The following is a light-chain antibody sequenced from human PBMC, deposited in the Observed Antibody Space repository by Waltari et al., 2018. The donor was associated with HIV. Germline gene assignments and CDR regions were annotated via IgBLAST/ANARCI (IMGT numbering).Light chain of an antibody. CDR3: AAWGDSLSSYV. J-gene: IGLJ1*01. V-gene: IGLV1-47*01. Sequence: QSLLTPPPSASGTPGHRVTISCSRSRPHIGINYVYWDQQLPGPPPNFLISRYNQRPSGAPDRFSGSKSGTSASLAISGLRSEDEADYYCAAWGDSLSSYVFGTGTEVTVL. CDR1: RPHIGINY. CDR2: RYN.